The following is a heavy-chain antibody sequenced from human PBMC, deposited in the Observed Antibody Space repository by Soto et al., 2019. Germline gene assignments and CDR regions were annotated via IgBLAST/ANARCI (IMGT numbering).Heavy chain of an antibody. CDR3: ARVAYVDESFDY. V-gene: IGHV3-7*01. CDR2: TKPDGSEK. J-gene: IGHJ4*02. CDR1: GFTFSSYW. Sequence: GGSLRLSCAASGFTFSSYWMTWVRQAPGKGLEWVANTKPDGSEKNYVGSVKGRFTISRDNAKNSLFLQMDSLRAEDTAVYYCARVAYVDESFDYWGQGTLVTVSP. D-gene: IGHD2-21*01.